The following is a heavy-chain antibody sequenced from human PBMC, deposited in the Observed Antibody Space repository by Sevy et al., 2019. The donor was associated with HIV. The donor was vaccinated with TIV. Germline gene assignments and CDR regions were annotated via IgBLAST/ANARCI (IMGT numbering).Heavy chain of an antibody. Sequence: SETLSLTCTVSGGSISSGSYYWSWIRQPAGKGLEWIGRIYTSGSTNYNPSLKSRVTMSVDTSKNQFSLKLSSVTAAETAVYYCARAPYYYGSGSYYNYYYYYGMDVWGQGTTVTVSS. CDR1: GGSISSGSYY. J-gene: IGHJ6*02. CDR3: ARAPYYYGSGSYYNYYYYYGMDV. D-gene: IGHD3-10*01. V-gene: IGHV4-61*02. CDR2: IYTSGST.